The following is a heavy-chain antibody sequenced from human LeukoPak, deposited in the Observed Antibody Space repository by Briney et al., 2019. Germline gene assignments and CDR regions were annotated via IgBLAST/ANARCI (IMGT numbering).Heavy chain of an antibody. V-gene: IGHV1-18*01. CDR2: ISAYNGNT. Sequence: ASVKVSCKASGYTFTSYGISWVRQAPGQGLEWMGWISAYNGNTNYAQKLQGRVTMTTDTSTSTACMELRSLRSDDTAVYYCARDRPSIFGVVLLDVWGQGTTVTVSS. CDR3: ARDRPSIFGVVLLDV. J-gene: IGHJ6*02. D-gene: IGHD3-3*01. CDR1: GYTFTSYG.